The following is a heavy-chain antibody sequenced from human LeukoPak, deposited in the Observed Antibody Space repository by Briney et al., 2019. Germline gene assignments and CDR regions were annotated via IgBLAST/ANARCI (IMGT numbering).Heavy chain of an antibody. D-gene: IGHD6-13*01. CDR3: AREGQQLVDY. Sequence: ASVTVSFKSSVYTFTNYGISWVRQAPGQGLEWMGWISAYNGNTNYAQTLQGRVTMTPDTSTSTAYMELRSLRSDDTAVYYCAREGQQLVDYWGQGTLVTVSS. J-gene: IGHJ4*02. CDR2: ISAYNGNT. V-gene: IGHV1-18*01. CDR1: VYTFTNYG.